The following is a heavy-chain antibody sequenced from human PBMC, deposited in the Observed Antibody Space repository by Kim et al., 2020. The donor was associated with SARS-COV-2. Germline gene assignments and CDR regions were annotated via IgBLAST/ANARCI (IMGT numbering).Heavy chain of an antibody. CDR3: ARGRRRILFLQNYYYYGMDV. D-gene: IGHD2-8*02. J-gene: IGHJ6*02. Sequence: SETLSLTCAVYGGSFSGYYWSWIRQPPGKGLEWIGEINHSGSTNYNPSLKSRVTISVDTSKNQFSLKLSSVTAADTAVYYCARGRRRILFLQNYYYYGMDVWGQGTTVTVSS. CDR2: INHSGST. CDR1: GGSFSGYY. V-gene: IGHV4-34*01.